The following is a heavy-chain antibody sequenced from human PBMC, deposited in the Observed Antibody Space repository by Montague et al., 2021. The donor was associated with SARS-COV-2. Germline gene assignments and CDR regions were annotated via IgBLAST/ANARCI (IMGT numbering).Heavy chain of an antibody. CDR1: GYSFTSYW. J-gene: IGHJ4*02. CDR2: IYHSDSYT. Sequence: SGAEVKKPVESLRISSKGSGYSFTSYWISWVRQMPGKGLEWMGRIYHSDSYTNYSPSFKGHVAISAVKPISTAFLQWVSLKASDTALYYCDRSVVGYYLGYWGQGTLVTVSS. CDR3: DRSVVGYYLGY. D-gene: IGHD2-21*01. V-gene: IGHV5-10-1*01.